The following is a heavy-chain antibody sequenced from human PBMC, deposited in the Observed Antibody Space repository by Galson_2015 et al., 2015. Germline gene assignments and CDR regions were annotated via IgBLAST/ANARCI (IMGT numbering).Heavy chain of an antibody. Sequence: SLRLSCAASGFSFSADSMNWVRQAPGKGLEWVSYISGGASIIKYADSVKGRFTVSRDNAKNSLYLQMNSLKHEDTAVYYCARDSPGVDNALDIWGQGTMVTVSS. J-gene: IGHJ3*02. V-gene: IGHV3-48*02. CDR2: ISGGASII. CDR1: GFSFSADS. D-gene: IGHD2-15*01. CDR3: ARDSPGVDNALDI.